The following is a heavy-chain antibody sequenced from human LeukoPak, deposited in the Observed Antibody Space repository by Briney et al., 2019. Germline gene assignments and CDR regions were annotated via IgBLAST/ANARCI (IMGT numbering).Heavy chain of an antibody. J-gene: IGHJ4*02. CDR1: GGSISSYY. D-gene: IGHD5-18*01. V-gene: IGHV4-59*08. CDR2: IYYSGST. CDR3: VRPVRYSYGLV. Sequence: PSETLSLTCTVSGGSISSYYWSWIRQPPGKGLEWIGYIYYSGSTNYSPSLKSRVTISVDTSKNQFSLKLSSVTAADTAVYYCVRPVRYSYGLVWGQGTLVTVSS.